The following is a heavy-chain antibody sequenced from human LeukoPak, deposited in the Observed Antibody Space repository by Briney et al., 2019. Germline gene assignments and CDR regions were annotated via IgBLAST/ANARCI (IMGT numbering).Heavy chain of an antibody. CDR2: GDYSGGT. D-gene: IGHD3-10*01. CDR1: GDSFSSVTDF. V-gene: IGHV4-39*07. CDR3: AGRYYYASGTPESFDY. Sequence: SETLSLTCTVSGDSFSSVTDFWAWIRQPPGKGLEWIASGDYSGGTYYNPSLESRVAISADMSKNQISLKLTSVTGADTAVYYCAGRYYYASGTPESFDYWGQGTLVTVSS. J-gene: IGHJ4*02.